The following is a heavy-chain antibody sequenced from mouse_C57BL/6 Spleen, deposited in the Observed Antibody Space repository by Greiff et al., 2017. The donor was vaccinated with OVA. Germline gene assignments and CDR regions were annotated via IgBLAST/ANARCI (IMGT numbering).Heavy chain of an antibody. J-gene: IGHJ2*01. V-gene: IGHV1-61*01. CDR3: ATTAQAPLFDD. CDR2: IYPSDSET. D-gene: IGHD3-2*02. CDR1: GYTFTSYW. Sequence: QVQLQQPGAELVRPGSSVKLSCKASGYTFTSYWMDWVKQRPGQGLEWIGNIYPSDSETHYNQKFKDKATLTVDKSSSTAYMQLSSLTSEDSAVYYCATTAQAPLFDDWGQGTTLTVSS.